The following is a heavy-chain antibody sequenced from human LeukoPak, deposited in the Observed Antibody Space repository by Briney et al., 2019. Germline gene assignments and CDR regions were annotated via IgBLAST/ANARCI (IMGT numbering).Heavy chain of an antibody. CDR2: ISSSSSYI. CDR3: ARPLTTVTTSAFDI. V-gene: IGHV3-21*01. CDR1: GFTFSSYS. Sequence: GGSLRLSCAASGFTFSSYSMNWVRQAPGKGLEWVSSISSSSSYIYYADSVKGRFTISRDNAKNSLYLQMNSLRAEDTAVCYCARPLTTVTTSAFDIWGQGTMVTVSS. J-gene: IGHJ3*02. D-gene: IGHD4-17*01.